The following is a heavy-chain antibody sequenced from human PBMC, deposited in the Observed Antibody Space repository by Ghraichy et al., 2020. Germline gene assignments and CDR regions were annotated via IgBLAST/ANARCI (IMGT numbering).Heavy chain of an antibody. CDR2: IYNTGRT. Sequence: SETLSLTCTVSGDSVNSETHYWSWIRQPTGKGLEWIAYIYNTGRTDSTPSLKSRVTVSIDTSSNQFSLKLNSVTAADPAVYYCARSVRGRAPDYWGQGTLVTVSS. J-gene: IGHJ4*02. CDR1: GDSVNSETHY. V-gene: IGHV4-61*01. CDR3: ARSVRGRAPDY. D-gene: IGHD3-10*01.